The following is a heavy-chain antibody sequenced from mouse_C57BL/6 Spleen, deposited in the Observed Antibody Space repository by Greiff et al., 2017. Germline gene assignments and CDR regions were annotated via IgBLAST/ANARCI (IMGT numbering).Heavy chain of an antibody. D-gene: IGHD1-1*01. Sequence: QVQLQQSGAELVKPGASVKISCKASGYAFSSYWMNWVKQRPGKGLEWIGQIYPGDGDTNYNGKFKGKATLTADKSSSTAYRQLSSLTSEDSAVYFCARAGDHYYGSSPRLDYWGQGTTLTVSS. CDR3: ARAGDHYYGSSPRLDY. CDR2: IYPGDGDT. V-gene: IGHV1-80*01. J-gene: IGHJ2*01. CDR1: GYAFSSYW.